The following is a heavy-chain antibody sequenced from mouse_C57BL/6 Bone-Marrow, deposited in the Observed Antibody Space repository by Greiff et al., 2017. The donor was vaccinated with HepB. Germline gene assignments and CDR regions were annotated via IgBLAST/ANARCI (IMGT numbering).Heavy chain of an antibody. CDR1: GFSLSTFGMG. Sequence: QVTLKESGPGILQPSQSLSLTCSFSGFSLSTFGMGVGRIRPPSGMGLEWLAQLWCDDAKYYNPALKSRLTISKDTSKNQVFLKLANVDTADTATYYCARIREIYDSWGQGTTVTVSS. V-gene: IGHV8-8*01. D-gene: IGHD2-3*01. CDR2: LWCDDAK. CDR3: ARIREIYDS. J-gene: IGHJ4*01.